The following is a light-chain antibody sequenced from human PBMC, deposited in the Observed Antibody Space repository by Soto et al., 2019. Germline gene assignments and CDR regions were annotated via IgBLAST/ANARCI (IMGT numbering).Light chain of an antibody. CDR1: SSNIGSNT. CDR2: SNN. V-gene: IGLV1-44*01. CDR3: AAWDDSLNGYV. J-gene: IGLJ1*01. Sequence: QSVLTQPPSASGTPGQRVTISCSGSSSNIGSNTVNWYQQLPKTAPKLLIYSNNQRPSGVPDRFSGSKSGTSASLAISGLQSGDEADYYCAAWDDSLNGYVFGTGTKVTVL.